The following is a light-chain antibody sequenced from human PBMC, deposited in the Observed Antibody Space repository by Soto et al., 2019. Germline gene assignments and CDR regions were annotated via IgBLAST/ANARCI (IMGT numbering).Light chain of an antibody. CDR2: GAS. Sequence: EVVLTPFSVPPSFSSGDRATLSLGASQSVTSKLAWYQQKPGQAPRLLISGASNRATGIPDRFSGSGSGTDFTLTISSLQPEDFATYYCQQANSFPITFGQGTRLEIK. CDR1: QSVTSK. J-gene: IGKJ5*01. V-gene: IGKV3-11*01. CDR3: QQANSFPIT.